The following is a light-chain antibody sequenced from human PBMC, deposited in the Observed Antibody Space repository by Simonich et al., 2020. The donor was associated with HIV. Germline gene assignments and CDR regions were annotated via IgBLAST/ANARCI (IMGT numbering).Light chain of an antibody. CDR2: DAS. J-gene: IGKJ1*01. V-gene: IGKV1-33*01. Sequence: DTQMTQSPSSLSASVGDRVTITCQASQDIANSLNWYQQKPGKAPKLLIFDASNLETGVPSRFSGSGSGTEFTLTISSLQPDDFATYYCQHYNSYSRTFGQGTTVEIK. CDR1: QDIANS. CDR3: QHYNSYSRT.